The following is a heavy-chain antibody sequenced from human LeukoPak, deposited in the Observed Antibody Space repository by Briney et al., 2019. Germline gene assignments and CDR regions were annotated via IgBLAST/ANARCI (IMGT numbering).Heavy chain of an antibody. CDR2: ISGSGSNT. J-gene: IGHJ3*02. D-gene: IGHD4-11*01. CDR1: GFTFNRYG. Sequence: GGSLRLSCAASGFTFNRYGMNWVRQAPGKGLQWVSGISGSGSNTYYADSVKGRFTISRDNSNNTLYLHMNSLRAEDTAVYFCSYRDAFDIWGLGTMVTVSS. V-gene: IGHV3-23*01. CDR3: SYRDAFDI.